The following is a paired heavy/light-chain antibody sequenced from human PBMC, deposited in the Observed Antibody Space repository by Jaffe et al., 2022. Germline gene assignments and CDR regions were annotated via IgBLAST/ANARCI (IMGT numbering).Heavy chain of an antibody. J-gene: IGHJ5*02. V-gene: IGHV4-38-2*02. D-gene: IGHD4-17*01. Sequence: QVQLQESGPGLVKPSETLSLSCGVSGDSIGRGYYWSWIRQPPGKGLEWIGSVSYSGGTYYNPSLKSRVSISADTSKNQFSLKVTSVTAADTAVYYCAREAYGGNGNWFDPWGQGSMVIVSS. CDR1: GDSIGRGYY. CDR2: VSYSGGT. CDR3: AREAYGGNGNWFDP.
Light chain of an antibody. V-gene: IGLV2-11*01. Sequence: QSALTQPRSVSGSPGQSVTISCTGTSSDVGGYNYVSWYQQHPGKAPKLMIYDVIKRPSGVPDRFSGSKSGNTASLTISGLQAEDESDYYCCSYAGSYTWMFGGGTKLTVL. CDR2: DVI. CDR1: SSDVGGYNY. CDR3: CSYAGSYTWM. J-gene: IGLJ3*02.